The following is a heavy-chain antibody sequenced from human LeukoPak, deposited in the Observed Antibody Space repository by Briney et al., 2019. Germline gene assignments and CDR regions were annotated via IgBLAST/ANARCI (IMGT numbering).Heavy chain of an antibody. J-gene: IGHJ4*02. Sequence: GRSLRLSCAASGFTFDDYAMHWVRQAPGKGLEWVSGISWNSGSIGYADSVKGRFTISRDNAKNSLYLQMNSLRAEDTAVYYCARCKNDYGDYVFDYWGQGTLVTVSS. D-gene: IGHD4-17*01. CDR2: ISWNSGSI. CDR1: GFTFDDYA. V-gene: IGHV3-9*01. CDR3: ARCKNDYGDYVFDY.